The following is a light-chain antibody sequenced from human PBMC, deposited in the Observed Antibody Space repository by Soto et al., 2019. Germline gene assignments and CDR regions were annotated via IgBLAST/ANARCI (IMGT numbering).Light chain of an antibody. CDR1: SSNIGAGYD. CDR2: GNS. CDR3: QSYDSSLSAL. J-gene: IGLJ3*02. Sequence: QSVLTQPPSVSGATGQRVTSSCTGSSSNIGAGYDVHWYQQLPGTAPKLLIYGNSNRPSGVPDRFSGSKSGTSAPLAITGLQAEDEADYYCQSYDSSLSALFGGGTKLTVL. V-gene: IGLV1-40*01.